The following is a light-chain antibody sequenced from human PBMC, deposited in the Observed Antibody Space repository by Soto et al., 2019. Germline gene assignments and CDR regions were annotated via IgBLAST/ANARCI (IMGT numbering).Light chain of an antibody. CDR1: QSVTSRY. V-gene: IGKV3-20*01. Sequence: SILTQSPGTLSMSKEERATLSCRASQSVTSRYLAWYQQKPGQVPRLLIYGASSRATGIPDRISGSVSGTDFTLTISRLEAEDFAVYFCQHYGRTPTFGQGTRLEIK. CDR3: QHYGRTPT. J-gene: IGKJ5*01. CDR2: GAS.